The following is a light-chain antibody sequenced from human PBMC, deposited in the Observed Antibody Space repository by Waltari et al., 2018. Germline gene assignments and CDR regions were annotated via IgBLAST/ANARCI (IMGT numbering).Light chain of an antibody. V-gene: IGKV1-5*03. CDR2: KAS. Sequence: DIQVTQSPSTLLASVGDRVTTLCRASQSIVVWLAWYQQKPGKAPRLLIYKASYLESGVPSRFSGSASGTAFTLTISSLQADDFATYYCLQYNSYPWTFGQGTTVEIK. J-gene: IGKJ1*01. CDR3: LQYNSYPWT. CDR1: QSIVVW.